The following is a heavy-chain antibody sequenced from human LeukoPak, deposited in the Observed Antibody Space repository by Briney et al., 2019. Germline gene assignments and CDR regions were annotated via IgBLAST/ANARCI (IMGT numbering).Heavy chain of an antibody. J-gene: IGHJ4*02. CDR3: AKDETRDAYNLGATDY. CDR2: LSYDGRNK. CDR1: GFTFSSYG. V-gene: IGHV3-30*18. D-gene: IGHD5-24*01. Sequence: GGSLRLSCAASGFTFSSYGMHWVRQAPGKGLEWVAVLSYDGRNKYYADSLKGRFTISRDNSKDTLFLQMNSLRAEDTAVYYCAKDETRDAYNLGATDYWGQGTLVTVSS.